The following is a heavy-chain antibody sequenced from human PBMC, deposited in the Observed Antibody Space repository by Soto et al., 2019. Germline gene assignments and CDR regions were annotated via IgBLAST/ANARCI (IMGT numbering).Heavy chain of an antibody. Sequence: SVKVSFKASGGTFSSYAISWVRQAPGQGLEWMGGIIPIFGTANYAQKFQGRVTITADESTSTAYMELSSLRSEDTAVYYCARDGGYGGNPEYYFDYWGQGTLVTVSS. J-gene: IGHJ4*02. D-gene: IGHD4-17*01. V-gene: IGHV1-69*13. CDR2: IIPIFGTA. CDR1: GGTFSSYA. CDR3: ARDGGYGGNPEYYFDY.